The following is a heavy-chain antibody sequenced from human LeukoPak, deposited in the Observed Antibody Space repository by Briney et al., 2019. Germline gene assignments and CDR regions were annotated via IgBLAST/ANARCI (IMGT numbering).Heavy chain of an antibody. V-gene: IGHV3-23*01. CDR2: ISGSGGST. CDR1: GFTFSSYG. D-gene: IGHD2-15*01. CDR3: AKGYCSGGSCYFPYYYYMDV. J-gene: IGHJ6*03. Sequence: QPGGTLRLSCAASGFTFSSYGMSWVRQAPGKVLEWVSAISGSGGSTYYADSVKGRFTISRDNSKNTLYLQMNSLRAEDTAVYYCAKGYCSGGSCYFPYYYYMDVWGKGTTVTVSS.